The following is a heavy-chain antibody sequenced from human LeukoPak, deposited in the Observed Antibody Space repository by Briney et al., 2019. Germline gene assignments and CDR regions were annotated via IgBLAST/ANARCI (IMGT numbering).Heavy chain of an antibody. CDR3: ATTVVGATGTGY. Sequence: ASVKVSCKVSGYTLTEVSMHWVRQAPGKGLEWMGGFDPEDGETTYAQKFQGRVTMTEDTSIHTAYMELSSLRSEDTAVYYCATTVVGATGTGYWGQGTLVTVSS. CDR1: GYTLTEVS. CDR2: FDPEDGET. V-gene: IGHV1-24*01. J-gene: IGHJ4*02. D-gene: IGHD1-26*01.